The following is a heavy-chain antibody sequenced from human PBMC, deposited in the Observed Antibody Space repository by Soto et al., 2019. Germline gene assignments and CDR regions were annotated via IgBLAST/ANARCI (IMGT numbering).Heavy chain of an antibody. V-gene: IGHV3-53*01. CDR1: GFTGSSNY. J-gene: IGHJ1*01. D-gene: IGHD3-22*01. Sequence: GGSLRLSCAASGFTGSSNYMSWVRQAPGKGLEWVSVIYSGGSTYYADSVKGRFTISRDNSKNTLYLQMNSLRAEDTAVYYCARDRVESGYPEYFQHWGQGTLVTAPQ. CDR2: IYSGGST. CDR3: ARDRVESGYPEYFQH.